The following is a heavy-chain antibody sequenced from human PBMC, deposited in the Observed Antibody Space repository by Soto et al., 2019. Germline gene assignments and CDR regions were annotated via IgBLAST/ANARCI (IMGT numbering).Heavy chain of an antibody. Sequence: SETLSLTCTVSGGSVSSGSYFWSWIRQPPGKGLEWIGYIYYSGSTNYNPSLKSRVTISVDTSKNQFSLKLSSVTAADTAVYYCARYSGDMGYYYYGMDVWGQGTTVTVSS. D-gene: IGHD7-27*01. V-gene: IGHV4-61*01. CDR1: GGSVSSGSYF. CDR2: IYYSGST. J-gene: IGHJ6*02. CDR3: ARYSGDMGYYYYGMDV.